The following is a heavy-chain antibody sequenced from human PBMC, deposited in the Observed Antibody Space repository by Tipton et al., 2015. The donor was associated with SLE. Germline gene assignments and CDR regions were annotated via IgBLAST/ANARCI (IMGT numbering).Heavy chain of an antibody. D-gene: IGHD2-2*01. CDR1: GDSFSGYY. CDR3: ASSRGITIYGMDV. J-gene: IGHJ6*02. Sequence: LRLSCSVYGDSFSGYYWTWVRQPPGKGLEWIGETYHYQHYNPSLKGRVTISVDTSKNQVSLKLTSVTAADTAVYYCASSRGITIYGMDVWGQGTTVTVSS. V-gene: IGHV4-34*01. CDR2: TYHYQ.